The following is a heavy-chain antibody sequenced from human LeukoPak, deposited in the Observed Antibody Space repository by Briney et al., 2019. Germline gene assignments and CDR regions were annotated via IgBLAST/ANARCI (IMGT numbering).Heavy chain of an antibody. Sequence: ASVKVSCKASGYTFTDYFIHWVRQAPGQGLEWMGWVNPHSGGRNLAQKFQGRATMTRDTPSTTSYLELSGLTSDDTAMYYCAKVRDRLSSFYPAAWGQGTLVTVSS. V-gene: IGHV1-2*02. D-gene: IGHD6-13*01. CDR2: VNPHSGGR. CDR3: AKVRDRLSSFYPAA. CDR1: GYTFTDYF. J-gene: IGHJ4*02.